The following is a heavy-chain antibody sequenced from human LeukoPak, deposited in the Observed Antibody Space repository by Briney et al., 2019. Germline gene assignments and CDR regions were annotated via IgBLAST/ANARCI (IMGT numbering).Heavy chain of an antibody. D-gene: IGHD2-2*01. J-gene: IGHJ4*02. Sequence: ASVKVSCKASGGTFSIYAISWVRQAPGQGLEWMGGIIPIFGRANYAQKFQVRGTITADESTSTAYMELSSLKSEDTAVYYWARSNGGLGYCSSTSCYCSGGSCYVALYWGQGTLVTVSS. V-gene: IGHV1-69*13. CDR3: ARSNGGLGYCSSTSCYCSGGSCYVALY. CDR1: GGTFSIYA. CDR2: IIPIFGRA.